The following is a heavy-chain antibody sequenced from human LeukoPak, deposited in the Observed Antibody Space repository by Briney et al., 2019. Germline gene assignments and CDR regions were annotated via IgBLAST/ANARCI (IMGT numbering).Heavy chain of an antibody. CDR3: AREIGYCSGGSCPGGYYYYGMDV. V-gene: IGHV1-18*01. J-gene: IGHJ6*02. CDR2: ISAYNGNT. Sequence: ASVKVSCKASGYTFTNYAITWVRQAPGQGLEWMGWISAYNGNTNFAQKFQGRVTMTTDTSTSTAYMELRSLRSDDTAVYYCAREIGYCSGGSCPGGYYYYGMDVWGQGTTVTVSS. D-gene: IGHD2-15*01. CDR1: GYTFTNYA.